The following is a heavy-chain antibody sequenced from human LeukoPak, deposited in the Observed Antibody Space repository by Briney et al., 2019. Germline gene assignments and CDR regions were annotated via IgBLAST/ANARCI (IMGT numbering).Heavy chain of an antibody. V-gene: IGHV2-70*01. CDR2: LDWDDDK. J-gene: IGHJ4*02. CDR1: GFSLTSSGMC. CDR3: ARIRGYDFLTGYYDY. Sequence: SGPTLANPTQTLTLPCTFSGFSLTSSGMCVAWIRQPPGKALEWLALLDWDDDKYYSTSLKTRLTISKDTSKNQVVLTMTNMDPVDTATYYCARIRGYDFLTGYYDYGGQGTLVTVSS. D-gene: IGHD3-9*01.